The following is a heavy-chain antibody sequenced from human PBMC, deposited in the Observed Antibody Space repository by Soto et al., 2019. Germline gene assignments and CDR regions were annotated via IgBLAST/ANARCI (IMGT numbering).Heavy chain of an antibody. CDR2: IIPILGIA. CDR3: ARASGYEPIDY. CDR1: GYTFSSYT. J-gene: IGHJ4*02. D-gene: IGHD5-12*01. Sequence: GASVKVSCKASGYTFSSYTISWVRQAPGQGLEWMGRIIPILGIANYAQKFQGRVTITADKSTSTAYMELSSLRSEDTAVYYCARASGYEPIDYWGQGTLVTVSS. V-gene: IGHV1-69*02.